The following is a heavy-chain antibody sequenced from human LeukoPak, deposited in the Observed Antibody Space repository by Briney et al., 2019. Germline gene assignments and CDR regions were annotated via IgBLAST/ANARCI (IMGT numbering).Heavy chain of an antibody. CDR1: GGSISSYY. Sequence: SETLSLTCTVSGGSISSYYWSWIRQPPGKGLEWLGYIYYSESTNYNPSLKSRVTISVDTSKNQFSLKLSSVTAADTAVYYCARAVVEMATIWSDAFDIWGQGTMATVSS. D-gene: IGHD5-24*01. J-gene: IGHJ3*02. CDR3: ARAVVEMATIWSDAFDI. CDR2: IYYSEST. V-gene: IGHV4-59*01.